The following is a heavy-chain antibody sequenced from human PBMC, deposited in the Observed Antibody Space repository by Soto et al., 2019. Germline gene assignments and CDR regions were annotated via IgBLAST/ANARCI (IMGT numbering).Heavy chain of an antibody. Sequence: PGGSLRLSCTASGFTFGDYAMSWFRQAPGKGLEWVGFIRSKAYGGTTEYAASVKGRFTISRDDSKSIAYLQMNSLKTEDTAVYYCTRDAPDIVVVPAAAYYYYGLDVWGQGTTVTAPQ. D-gene: IGHD2-2*01. CDR2: IRSKAYGGTT. V-gene: IGHV3-49*03. J-gene: IGHJ6*01. CDR3: TRDAPDIVVVPAAAYYYYGLDV. CDR1: GFTFGDYA.